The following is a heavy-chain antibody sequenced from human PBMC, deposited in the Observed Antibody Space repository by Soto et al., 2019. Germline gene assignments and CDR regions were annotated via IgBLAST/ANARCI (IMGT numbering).Heavy chain of an antibody. J-gene: IGHJ5*02. V-gene: IGHV6-1*01. CDR1: GDSVSSNTAS. CDR3: AIGDKREPKNGYAFYP. Sequence: PSQTLSLTCAISGDSVSSNTASWNWIRQSPSRGLEWLGRTYFRSKWYNDYAVSVKSRIIINPDTSNNQFSLQLNSVTPEDTAVYFCAIGDKREPKNGYAFYPWSQGIMVTVSS. CDR2: TYFRSKWYN. D-gene: IGHD5-12*01.